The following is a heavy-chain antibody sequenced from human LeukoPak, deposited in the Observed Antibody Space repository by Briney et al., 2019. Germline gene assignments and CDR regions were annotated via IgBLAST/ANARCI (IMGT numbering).Heavy chain of an antibody. CDR1: GGSFSGYY. Sequence: SETLSLTCAVYGGSFSGYYWSWIRQPPGKGLEWIGESGHSETTNYNPSLKSRVTISVDTSKNQFSLKLSSVTAADTAVYYCARADFWSGYPDYWGQGTLVTVSS. D-gene: IGHD3-3*01. CDR3: ARADFWSGYPDY. J-gene: IGHJ4*02. V-gene: IGHV4-34*01. CDR2: SGHSETT.